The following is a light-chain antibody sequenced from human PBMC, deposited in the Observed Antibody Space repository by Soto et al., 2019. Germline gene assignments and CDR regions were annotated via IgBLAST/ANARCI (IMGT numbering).Light chain of an antibody. J-gene: IGKJ1*01. V-gene: IGKV3-20*01. CDR3: QQYGSLSWT. CDR1: QSVSSSY. CDR2: GAS. Sequence: EIVLTQSPIAPFLSLGGRCTLPCRASQSVSSSYLAWYQQKPGQAPRLLIYGASSRATGIPDRFSGSGSGTDFTLTSSRLEPEDFAVYYCQQYGSLSWTFGQGTKVDIK.